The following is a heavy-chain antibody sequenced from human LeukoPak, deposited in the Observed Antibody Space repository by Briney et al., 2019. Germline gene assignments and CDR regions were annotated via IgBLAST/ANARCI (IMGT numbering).Heavy chain of an antibody. J-gene: IGHJ4*02. CDR1: GFTFSSYG. V-gene: IGHV3-30*18. Sequence: PGRSLRLSCAASGFTFSSYGMHWVRQAPGKGLEWVAVISYDGSNKYYADSVKGRFTISRDNSKNTLYLQMNSLRAEDTAVYYCAKEEQGGAFDYWGQGTLVTVSS. D-gene: IGHD1-26*01. CDR3: AKEEQGGAFDY. CDR2: ISYDGSNK.